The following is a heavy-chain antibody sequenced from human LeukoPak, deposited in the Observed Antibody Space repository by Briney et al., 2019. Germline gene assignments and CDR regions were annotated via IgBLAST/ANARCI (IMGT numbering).Heavy chain of an antibody. V-gene: IGHV4-34*01. D-gene: IGHD6-13*01. Sequence: PSETLSLTCAVYGGSFSGYYWSWIRQPPGKGLEWIGEINRSGSTNYNPSLKSRVTISVDTSKNQFSLKLSSVTAADTAVYYCARVTFIAAAGSFAYYYYMDVWGKGTTVTVSS. CDR3: ARVTFIAAAGSFAYYYYMDV. CDR1: GGSFSGYY. J-gene: IGHJ6*03. CDR2: INRSGST.